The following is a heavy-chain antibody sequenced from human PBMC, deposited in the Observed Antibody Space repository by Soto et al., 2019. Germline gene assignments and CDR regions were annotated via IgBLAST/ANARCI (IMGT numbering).Heavy chain of an antibody. J-gene: IGHJ6*03. CDR3: ARDGEGYCSGGSCYYYYYMDV. V-gene: IGHV1-3*01. CDR1: GYTFTSYA. D-gene: IGHD2-15*01. CDR2: INAGNGNT. Sequence: GASVKVSCKASGYTFTSYAMHWVRQAPGQRLEWMGWINAGNGNTKYSQKFQGRVTITRDTSASTAYMELSSLRSEDTAVYYCARDGEGYCSGGSCYYYYYMDVWGKGTTVTVSS.